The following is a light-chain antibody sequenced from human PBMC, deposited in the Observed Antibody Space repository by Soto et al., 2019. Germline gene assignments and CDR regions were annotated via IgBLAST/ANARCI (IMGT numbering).Light chain of an antibody. CDR2: EVT. V-gene: IGLV2-14*01. Sequence: QSVLTQPASVSGSPGQSITISCTRTSHDVGRYDYVSWYQQHPGKAPKILIYEVTYRPSGVSNRFSASKSGNTASLTISGLQPEDEADYYCNSYTSSNTLVFGTGTKLTVL. CDR3: NSYTSSNTLV. J-gene: IGLJ1*01. CDR1: SHDVGRYDY.